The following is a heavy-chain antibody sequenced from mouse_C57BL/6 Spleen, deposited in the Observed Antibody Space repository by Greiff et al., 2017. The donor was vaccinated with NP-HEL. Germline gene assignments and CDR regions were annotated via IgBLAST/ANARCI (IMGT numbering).Heavy chain of an antibody. V-gene: IGHV1-81*01. CDR3: ARSELGRGFAY. CDR1: GYTFTSYG. J-gene: IGHJ3*01. CDR2: IYPRSGNT. Sequence: VQLQQSGAELARPGASVKLSCKASGYTFTSYGISWVKQRTGQGIEWIGEIYPRSGNTYYNEKFKGKATLTADKSSSTAYMELRSLTSEDSAVYFCARSELGRGFAYWGQGTLVTVSA. D-gene: IGHD4-1*01.